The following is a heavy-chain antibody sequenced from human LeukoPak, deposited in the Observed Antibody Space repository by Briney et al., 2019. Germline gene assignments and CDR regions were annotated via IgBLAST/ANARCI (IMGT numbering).Heavy chain of an antibody. CDR1: GYTFTSYG. D-gene: IGHD3-10*01. CDR3: ARDYYYGSGSYYNDLYYYYYYGMDV. Sequence: ASVKVSCKASGYTFTSYGISWVRQAPGQGLEWMGWISAYSGNTNYAQKLQGRVTMTTDTSTSTAYMELRSLRSDDTAVYYCARDYYYGSGSYYNDLYYYYYYGMDVWGQGTTVTVSS. V-gene: IGHV1-18*01. CDR2: ISAYSGNT. J-gene: IGHJ6*02.